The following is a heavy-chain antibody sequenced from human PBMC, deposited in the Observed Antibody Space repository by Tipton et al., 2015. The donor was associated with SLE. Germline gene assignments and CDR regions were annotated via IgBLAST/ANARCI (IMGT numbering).Heavy chain of an antibody. D-gene: IGHD2-21*02. V-gene: IGHV4-39*01. CDR2: IYYSGST. CDR3: ARLVVVPALSDDAFDI. J-gene: IGHJ3*02. Sequence: TLSLTCTVSGGSISSSSYYWGWIRQPPGKGLEWIGSIYYSGSTYSNPSLKSRVTISVDTSKNQFSLKLSSVTAADTAVYYCARLVVVPALSDDAFDIWGQGTMVTVAS. CDR1: GGSISSSSYY.